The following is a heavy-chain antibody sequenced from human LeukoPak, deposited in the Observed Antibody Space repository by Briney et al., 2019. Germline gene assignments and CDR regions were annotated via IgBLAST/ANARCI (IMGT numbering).Heavy chain of an antibody. CDR3: ARAIFGVVINLKNWFDP. CDR1: GYTFTGYY. J-gene: IGHJ5*02. V-gene: IGHV1-2*02. D-gene: IGHD3-3*01. CDR2: INPNSGGT. Sequence: ASVKVSCKASGYTFTGYYMHWVRQAPGQGLEWMGWINPNSGGTNYAQKFQGRVTMTRDTSISTAYMELGRLRSDDTAVYYCARAIFGVVINLKNWFDPWGQGTLVTVSS.